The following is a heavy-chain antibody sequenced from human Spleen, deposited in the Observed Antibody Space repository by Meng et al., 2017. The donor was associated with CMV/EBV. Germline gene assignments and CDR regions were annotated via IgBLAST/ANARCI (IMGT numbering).Heavy chain of an antibody. CDR1: GGSISNYF. Sequence: SETLSLTCAVSGGSISNYFWSWIRQSPGKGLEWIGYIYYSGSTNYNPSLESRVTISVDTSKNQFSLKLSSVTAADTAVYYCARSQLQAHTDYWGQGTLVTVSS. CDR3: ARSQLQAHTDY. J-gene: IGHJ4*02. D-gene: IGHD1-7*01. CDR2: IYYSGST. V-gene: IGHV4-59*12.